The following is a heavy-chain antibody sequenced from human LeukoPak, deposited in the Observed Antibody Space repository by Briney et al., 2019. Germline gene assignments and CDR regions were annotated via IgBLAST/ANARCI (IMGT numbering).Heavy chain of an antibody. D-gene: IGHD1-26*01. Sequence: ASVKVSCKASGGTFSSYAISWVRQAPGQGLEWMGRIIPILGIANYAQKFQGRVTITADKSTSTACMELSSLRSEDTAVYYCAGRPGRGSSSYYFDYWGQGTLVTVSS. CDR3: AGRPGRGSSSYYFDY. V-gene: IGHV1-69*04. J-gene: IGHJ4*02. CDR1: GGTFSSYA. CDR2: IIPILGIA.